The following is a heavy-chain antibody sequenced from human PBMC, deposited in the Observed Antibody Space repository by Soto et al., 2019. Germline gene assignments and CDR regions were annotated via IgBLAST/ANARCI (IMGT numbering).Heavy chain of an antibody. V-gene: IGHV3-23*01. J-gene: IGHJ6*02. D-gene: IGHD3-10*01. CDR1: GFTFSSYA. CDR2: ISGSGGST. CDR3: AKNTMVRGVTDYYYGMDV. Sequence: EVQLLESGGGLVQPGGSLRLSCAASGFTFSSYAMSWVRQAPGKGQEWVSAISGSGGSTYYADSVKGRFTISRDNSKNTLYRHMDSLTAEDTAVYYCAKNTMVRGVTDYYYGMDVWGQGTTVTVSS.